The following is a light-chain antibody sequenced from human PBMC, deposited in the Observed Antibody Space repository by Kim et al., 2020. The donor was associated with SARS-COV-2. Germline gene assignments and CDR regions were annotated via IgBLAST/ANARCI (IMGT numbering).Light chain of an antibody. CDR3: QQYHNFRWT. J-gene: IGKJ1*01. CDR1: QSVDSAH. V-gene: IGKV3-20*01. CDR2: GAS. Sequence: EMVLTQSPGTLSLSPGERATLSCRASQSVDSAHLGWYQQKPGQAPRLLFSGASSRATGTPDRFSGSGSGTDCTLTISRLEPEDFAVYYCQQYHNFRWTFGQGTKVDIK.